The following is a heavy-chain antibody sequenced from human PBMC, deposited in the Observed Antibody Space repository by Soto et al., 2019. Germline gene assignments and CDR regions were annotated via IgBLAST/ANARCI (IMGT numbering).Heavy chain of an antibody. CDR1: GFTFSTYA. J-gene: IGHJ3*02. CDR2: ITDSASGGRT. CDR3: ARRVDYGDYLLDS. Sequence: EVQLLESGGGLVQPGGSLRLSCAASGFTFSTYAMNWVRQAPGKGLEWVSAITDSASGGRTYYADSVRGRFTISRDPSKNPLYLQMITLRAEDTAVYYCARRVDYGDYLLDSWGQGTMVTVSS. V-gene: IGHV3-23*01. D-gene: IGHD4-17*01.